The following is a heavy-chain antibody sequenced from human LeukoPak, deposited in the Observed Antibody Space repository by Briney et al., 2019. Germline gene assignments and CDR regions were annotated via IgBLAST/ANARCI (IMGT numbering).Heavy chain of an antibody. CDR2: ICDNGHT. CDR1: GGSFSPAH. V-gene: IGHV4-59*01. CDR3: ATGRDLYKTGH. Sequence: PSETLSLTCTFSGGSFSPAHWSWIRQPPGKGLEWIGVICDNGHTDYNPSLQSRVTISVDTSKRQFSLKLSSLAAADTAVYYCATGRDLYKTGHWGQGTLVTVSS. D-gene: IGHD3-10*01. J-gene: IGHJ4*02.